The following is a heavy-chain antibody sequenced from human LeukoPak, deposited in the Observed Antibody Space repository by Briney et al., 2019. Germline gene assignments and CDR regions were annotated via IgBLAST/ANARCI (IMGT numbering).Heavy chain of an antibody. CDR1: GGSISSSSYY. V-gene: IGHV4-39*07. Sequence: PSETLSLTCTVSGGSISSSSYYWGWIRQPPGKGLEWIGSVYYSGSTYYNPSLESRVTISVDTSKNQFSLKLSSVTAADTAVYYCARGLFHYDSSGHYYFPYYFDYWGQGTLVTVSS. CDR2: VYYSGST. CDR3: ARGLFHYDSSGHYYFPYYFDY. J-gene: IGHJ4*02. D-gene: IGHD3-22*01.